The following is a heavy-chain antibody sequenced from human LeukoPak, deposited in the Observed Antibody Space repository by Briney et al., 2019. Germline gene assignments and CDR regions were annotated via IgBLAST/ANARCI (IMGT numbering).Heavy chain of an antibody. Sequence: SGTLSLTCAVSGGSISSSNWWSWVRQPPGKGLEWIGEIYHSGSTNYNPSLKSRVTISVDTSKNQFSLKLSSVTAADTAVYYCARASDFWSGTNWFDPWGQGTLVTVSS. CDR2: IYHSGST. CDR3: ARASDFWSGTNWFDP. D-gene: IGHD3-3*01. J-gene: IGHJ5*02. CDR1: GGSISSSNW. V-gene: IGHV4-4*02.